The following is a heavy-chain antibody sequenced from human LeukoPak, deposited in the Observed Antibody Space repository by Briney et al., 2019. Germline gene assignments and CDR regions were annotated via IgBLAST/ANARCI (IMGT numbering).Heavy chain of an antibody. J-gene: IGHJ4*02. Sequence: GGSLRLSCAASGFTFSSYAMHWVRQAPGKGLEWVAVISYDGSNKYYADSVKGRFTISRDNSKNTLYLQMNSLRAEDTAVYYCAREYYDSSGYYDYWGQGTLVTVSS. CDR3: AREYYDSSGYYDY. V-gene: IGHV3-30*01. CDR1: GFTFSSYA. D-gene: IGHD3-22*01. CDR2: ISYDGSNK.